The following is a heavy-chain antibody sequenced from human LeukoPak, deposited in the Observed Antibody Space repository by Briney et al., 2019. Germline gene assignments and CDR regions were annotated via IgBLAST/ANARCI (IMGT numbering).Heavy chain of an antibody. J-gene: IGHJ4*02. CDR1: GFTFSSYA. D-gene: IGHD3-10*01. Sequence: GGSLRLSCAASGFTFSSYAMSWVRQAPGKGLEWVSAISGSGGSTYYADSVKGRFTISSDNSKNTLYLQMNSLRAEDTAVYYCAKDSCGLLWFGELIGFDYWGQGTLVTVSS. V-gene: IGHV3-23*01. CDR2: ISGSGGST. CDR3: AKDSCGLLWFGELIGFDY.